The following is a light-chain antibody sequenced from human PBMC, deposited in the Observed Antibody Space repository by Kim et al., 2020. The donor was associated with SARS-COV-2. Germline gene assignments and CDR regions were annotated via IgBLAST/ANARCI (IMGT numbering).Light chain of an antibody. J-gene: IGKJ2*01. CDR2: GES. CDR3: QQYGSSPRT. CDR1: QSVSGSK. Sequence: EIVLTQSPGNLSLSPGERATLSCRASQSVSGSKLVWYQQKPGQAPRLLIYGESSRSTGIPDRFSGSGSGTDFTLTISRLEPEDVAVYYCQQYGSSPRTIGQGTKLEI. V-gene: IGKV3-20*01.